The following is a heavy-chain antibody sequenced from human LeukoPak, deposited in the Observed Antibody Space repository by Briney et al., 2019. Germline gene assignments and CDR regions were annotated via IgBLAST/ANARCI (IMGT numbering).Heavy chain of an antibody. Sequence: SETLSLTCAVYGGSFSGYYWSWIRQPPGKGLEWIGEINHSGSTNYNPSLKSRVTISVDTSKNQFSLKLSSVTAADTAVYYCARGSGGSPLNFFDIWGQGTMVTVSS. J-gene: IGHJ3*02. CDR1: GGSFSGYY. CDR2: INHSGST. CDR3: ARGSGGSPLNFFDI. V-gene: IGHV4-34*01. D-gene: IGHD2-15*01.